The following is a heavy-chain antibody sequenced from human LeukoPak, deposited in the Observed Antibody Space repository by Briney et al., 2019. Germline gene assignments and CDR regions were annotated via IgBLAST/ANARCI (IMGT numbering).Heavy chain of an antibody. J-gene: IGHJ4*02. CDR1: GFTFSSYA. D-gene: IGHD3-3*01. V-gene: IGHV3-30-3*02. CDR3: AKNSITIFGVAAFDY. Sequence: GRSLRLSCAASGFTFSSYAMHWVRQAPGKGLEWVAVISYDGSNKYYADSVKGRFTISRDNSKNTLYLQMNSLRAEDTAVYYCAKNSITIFGVAAFDYWGQGTLVTVSS. CDR2: ISYDGSNK.